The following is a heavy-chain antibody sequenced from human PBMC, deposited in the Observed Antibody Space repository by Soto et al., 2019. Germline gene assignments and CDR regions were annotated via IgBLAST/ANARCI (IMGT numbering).Heavy chain of an antibody. Sequence: QVQLVESGGGLVKPGGSLRLSCAASGFTFSDYYMSWIRQAPGKGLEWVSDISSSGSTIYYADSEKGRCTISRDNAKNSLYLQMNSRRGGDTAVYYCARDRGRAVFGGVTYYFDYWGQGTLVTVSS. CDR2: ISSSGSTI. J-gene: IGHJ4*02. CDR1: GFTFSDYY. D-gene: IGHD3-3*01. V-gene: IGHV3-11*01. CDR3: ARDRGRAVFGGVTYYFDY.